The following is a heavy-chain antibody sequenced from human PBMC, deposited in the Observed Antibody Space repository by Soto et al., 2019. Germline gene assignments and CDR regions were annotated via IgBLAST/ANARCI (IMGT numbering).Heavy chain of an antibody. V-gene: IGHV3-23*01. CDR1: GFTFSSYA. J-gene: IGHJ4*02. Sequence: GGSLRLSCAASGFTFSSYAMSWVRQAPGKGLEWVSAISGSGGSTYYADSVKGWFTISRDNSKNTLYLQMNSLRAEDEAVYYCAKGGRWFGELLYFFDYWGQGTLVTVSS. CDR3: AKGGRWFGELLYFFDY. CDR2: ISGSGGST. D-gene: IGHD3-10*01.